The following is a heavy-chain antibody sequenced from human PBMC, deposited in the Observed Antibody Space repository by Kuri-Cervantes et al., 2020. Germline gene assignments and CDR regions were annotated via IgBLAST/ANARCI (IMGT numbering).Heavy chain of an antibody. CDR3: ARDDMVTPQAAAFDI. V-gene: IGHV1-2*02. CDR1: GYTFTGYY. Sequence: ASVKVSCKASGYTFTGYYMHWVRQAPGQGLEWMGWINPNSGGTNYAQKFQGRVTMNRDTSISTAYMELSSLRSEDTAVYYCARDDMVTPQAAAFDIWGQGTMVTVSS. D-gene: IGHD5-18*01. CDR2: INPNSGGT. J-gene: IGHJ3*02.